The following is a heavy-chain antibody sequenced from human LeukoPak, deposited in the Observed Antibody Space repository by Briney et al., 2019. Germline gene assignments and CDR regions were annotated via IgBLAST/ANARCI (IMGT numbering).Heavy chain of an antibody. Sequence: GRSLRLSCAAAGFSFDDYAMHWVRQAPGKGLEWVSLISGDGGSTYYADSVKCRFTISRVKSKTSLYLQMNSLRTEATALYYCANTPLWFGESYGMDVWGQGTTVTVSS. CDR3: ANTPLWFGESYGMDV. J-gene: IGHJ6*02. CDR1: GFSFDDYA. V-gene: IGHV3-43*02. CDR2: ISGDGGST. D-gene: IGHD3-10*01.